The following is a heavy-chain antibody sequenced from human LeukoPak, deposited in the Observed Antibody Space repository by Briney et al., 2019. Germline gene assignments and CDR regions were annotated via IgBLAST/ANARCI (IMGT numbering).Heavy chain of an antibody. D-gene: IGHD2-2*01. Sequence: GGSLRLSCAASGFTFSSYGMHWDRQAPGTGLEWVAFIRYDGSNKYYADSVKGRFTISRDNSKNTLYLQMNSLRAEDTAVYYCANFLGRSSTSCYRAYDYWGQGTLVTVSS. CDR3: ANFLGRSSTSCYRAYDY. V-gene: IGHV3-30*02. J-gene: IGHJ4*02. CDR2: IRYDGSNK. CDR1: GFTFSSYG.